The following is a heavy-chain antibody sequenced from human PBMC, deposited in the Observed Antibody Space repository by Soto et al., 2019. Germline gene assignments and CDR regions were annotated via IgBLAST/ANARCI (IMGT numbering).Heavy chain of an antibody. J-gene: IGHJ4*02. CDR2: VYNSGST. D-gene: IGHD6-13*01. CDR1: GGSISSNY. V-gene: IGHV4-59*01. Sequence: SETLSLTCTVSGGSISSNYWTWIRQPPGKGLEWIGYVYNSGSTNYNPSLKSRVTISEATSKSQFSLKVNSMTAADTAVYYCARYRREAVAGYTLDNWGQGILVTVSS. CDR3: ARYRREAVAGYTLDN.